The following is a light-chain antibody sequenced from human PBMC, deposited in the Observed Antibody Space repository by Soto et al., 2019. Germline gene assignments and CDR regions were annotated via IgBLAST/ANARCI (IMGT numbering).Light chain of an antibody. CDR3: QSYASSLSGSNV. J-gene: IGLJ1*01. CDR2: GNS. Sequence: QSVLTQPPSVSGAPGQRVTISCTGSSSNIGAGYDVHWYQQLPGTAPKLLIYGNSNRASGVPDRFSGSKSGTSASLAITGLQAEDEAAYYCQSYASSLSGSNVFGTGTKVTAL. V-gene: IGLV1-40*01. CDR1: SSNIGAGYD.